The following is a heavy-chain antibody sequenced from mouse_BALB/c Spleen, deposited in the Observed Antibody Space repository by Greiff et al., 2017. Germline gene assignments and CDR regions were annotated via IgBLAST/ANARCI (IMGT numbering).Heavy chain of an antibody. V-gene: IGHV3-2*02. CDR1: GYSITSDYA. CDR2: ISYSGST. J-gene: IGHJ4*01. D-gene: IGHD2-3*01. CDR3: ARRGWLPPYYAMDY. Sequence: EVQLVESGPGLVKPSQSLSLTCTVTGYSITSDYAWNWIRQFPGNKLEWMGYISYSGSTSYNPSLKSRISITRDTSKNQFFLQLNSVTTEDTATYYCARRGWLPPYYAMDYWGQGTSVTVSS.